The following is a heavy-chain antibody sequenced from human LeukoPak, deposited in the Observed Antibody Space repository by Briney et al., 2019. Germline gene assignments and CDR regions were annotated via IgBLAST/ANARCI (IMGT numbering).Heavy chain of an antibody. CDR2: ISDNSKYI. J-gene: IGHJ3*01. CDR1: GFTFNTYS. V-gene: IGHV3-21*01. Sequence: GGSLRLSCAASGFTFNTYSMVWVPHAPGRGPECLSSISDNSKYIYYADSVKGRFTVSRDNAKNSVYLQIHSLRAEDTAVYHCAREPPTGRPNVFDLWGLGTMVIVSP. CDR3: AREPPTGRPNVFDL.